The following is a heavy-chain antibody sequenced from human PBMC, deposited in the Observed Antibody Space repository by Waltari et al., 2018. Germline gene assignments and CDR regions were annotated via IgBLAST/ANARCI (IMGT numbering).Heavy chain of an antibody. CDR3: ARERGSGWSAYYFDY. V-gene: IGHV3-53*01. Sequence: EVQLVESGGGLIQPGGSLRLSCAASGFTVSSNYMSWVRQAPGKGLEWVSVIYSGGSTSYADSVKGRFTISRDNSKNTLYLQMNSLRAEDTAVYYCARERGSGWSAYYFDYWGQGTLVTVSS. D-gene: IGHD6-19*01. CDR2: IYSGGST. J-gene: IGHJ4*02. CDR1: GFTVSSNY.